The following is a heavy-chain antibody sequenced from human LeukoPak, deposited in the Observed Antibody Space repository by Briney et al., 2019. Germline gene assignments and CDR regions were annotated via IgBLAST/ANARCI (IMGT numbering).Heavy chain of an antibody. Sequence: PGGSLTLSCAASGFAFSSQAMGGVGQAAGKGREWVSVMSDIRSLTYYADSVRGRFTISRDNSKNTLFLQMTSLRAEATAVYYCVKDARRTDGWYFFDYWGQGPLVTVSS. V-gene: IGHV3-23*01. D-gene: IGHD6-19*01. J-gene: IGHJ4*02. CDR3: VKDARRTDGWYFFDY. CDR1: GFAFSSQA. CDR2: MSDIRSLT.